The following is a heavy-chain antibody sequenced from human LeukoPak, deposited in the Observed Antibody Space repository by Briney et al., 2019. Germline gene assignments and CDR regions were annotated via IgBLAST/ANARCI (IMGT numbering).Heavy chain of an antibody. J-gene: IGHJ4*02. Sequence: PGASLRLSCAVSGFTFSSYAMSWVRQAPGKGLEWVSAISGSGGSTYYADSVKGRFTISRDNSKNTLYLQMNSLRAEDTAVYYSAKVSGGVAGSSLDYWGQGTLVTVSS. CDR1: GFTFSSYA. CDR3: AKVSGGVAGSSLDY. V-gene: IGHV3-23*01. D-gene: IGHD6-19*01. CDR2: ISGSGGST.